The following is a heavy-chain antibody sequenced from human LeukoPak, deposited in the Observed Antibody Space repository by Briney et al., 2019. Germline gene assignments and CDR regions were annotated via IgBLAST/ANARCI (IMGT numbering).Heavy chain of an antibody. J-gene: IGHJ6*03. CDR2: INPNSGGT. Sequence: GASVTVSCKASGYTFTGYYMHWVRQAPGQGLEWMGWINPNSGGTNYAQKFQGRVTMTRDTSISTAYMELSRLRSDDTAVYYCACSGSLGNYYYMDVWGKGTTVTVSS. V-gene: IGHV1-2*02. CDR3: ACSGSLGNYYYMDV. CDR1: GYTFTGYY. D-gene: IGHD1-26*01.